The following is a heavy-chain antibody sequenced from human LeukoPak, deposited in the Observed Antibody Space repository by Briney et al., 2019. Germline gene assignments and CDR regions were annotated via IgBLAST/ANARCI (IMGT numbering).Heavy chain of an antibody. V-gene: IGHV4-4*02. Sequence: SETLSLTCTVSGGSISSSNWWSWVRQPPGKGLEWIGEIYHSGSTNYNPSLKSRVTISVDKSKNQFSLKLSSVTAADTAVYYCARDLTGGSYPDAFDIWGQGTMVTVSS. J-gene: IGHJ3*02. CDR2: IYHSGST. D-gene: IGHD1-26*01. CDR1: GGSISSSNW. CDR3: ARDLTGGSYPDAFDI.